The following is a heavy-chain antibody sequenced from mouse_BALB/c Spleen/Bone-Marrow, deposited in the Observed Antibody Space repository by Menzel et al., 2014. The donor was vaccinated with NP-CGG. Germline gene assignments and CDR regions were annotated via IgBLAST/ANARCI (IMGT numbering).Heavy chain of an antibody. CDR1: GFTFSNYW. V-gene: IGHV6-6*02. CDR3: TRGSDY. D-gene: IGHD1-1*01. CDR2: IRLKSNNYAT. Sequence: VQLKESGGGLVQPGGSMKLSCVASGFTFSNYWMNWVRQSPEKGLEWVAEIRLKSNNYATHYAESVKGRFTISRDDSKSSVYLQMNNLRAEGTGIYYCTRGSDYWGQGTTLTVSS. J-gene: IGHJ2*01.